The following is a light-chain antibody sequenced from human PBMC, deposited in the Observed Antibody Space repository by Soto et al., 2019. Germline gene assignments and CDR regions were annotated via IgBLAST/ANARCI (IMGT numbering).Light chain of an antibody. CDR3: ASYTVSGTLI. V-gene: IGLV2-14*01. CDR2: EVS. Sequence: QSALTQPASVSGSPGLSITISCSGTSNDVGGYDYVSWYRQHPDRAPRLLIYEVSNRPSGISDRFSGSRSGNTASQTISGLQADDEADYYCASYTVSGTLIFGGGTKLTVL. J-gene: IGLJ2*01. CDR1: SNDVGGYDY.